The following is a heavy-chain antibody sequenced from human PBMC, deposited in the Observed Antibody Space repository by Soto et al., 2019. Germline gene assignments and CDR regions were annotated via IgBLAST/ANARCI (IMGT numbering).Heavy chain of an antibody. J-gene: IGHJ4*02. Sequence: GGSLRLSCAASGLTFSSYAMNWVRQAPGKGLEWVSVISGSSSSTYYADSVKGRFTISRDNSKNTVYLQMTNMDPVDTATYYCAHSLIPNWGSRGAFDYWGQGTLVTVSS. CDR2: ISGSSSST. D-gene: IGHD7-27*01. CDR3: AHSLIPNWGSRGAFDY. CDR1: GLTFSSYA. V-gene: IGHV3-23*01.